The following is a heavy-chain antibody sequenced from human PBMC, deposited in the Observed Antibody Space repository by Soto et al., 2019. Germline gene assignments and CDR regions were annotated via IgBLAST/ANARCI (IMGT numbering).Heavy chain of an antibody. CDR1: GFTFSSYS. CDR3: ARDSTDSSGYYAPFDY. Sequence: EVQLVESGGGLVKPGGSLRLSCAASGFTFSSYSMNWVRQAPGKGLEWVSSISSSSSYIYYADSVKGRFTISRDNAKNSLYLQMNGLRAEDTAVYYCARDSTDSSGYYAPFDYWGQGTLVTVSS. J-gene: IGHJ4*02. V-gene: IGHV3-21*01. D-gene: IGHD3-22*01. CDR2: ISSSSSYI.